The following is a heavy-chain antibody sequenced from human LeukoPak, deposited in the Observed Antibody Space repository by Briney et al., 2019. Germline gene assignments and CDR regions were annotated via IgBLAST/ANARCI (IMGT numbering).Heavy chain of an antibody. Sequence: GGSLRLSCVVSGFTLNNYWMSWVRQAPGKGLEWVANIKQDGSEKYYVDSVKGRFTISRDNAKNSLYLQMNSLRVEDTAAYYCASHSPWFDYWGQGTLVTVSS. CDR2: IKQDGSEK. D-gene: IGHD2-21*01. CDR1: GFTLNNYW. CDR3: ASHSPWFDY. J-gene: IGHJ5*01. V-gene: IGHV3-7*03.